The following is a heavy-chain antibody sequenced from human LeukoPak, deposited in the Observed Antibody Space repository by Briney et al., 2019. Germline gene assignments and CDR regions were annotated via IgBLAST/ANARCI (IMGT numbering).Heavy chain of an antibody. CDR3: AKDRVDFGNIVVVTAAFDY. CDR1: GFTFDDYV. V-gene: IGHV3-9*01. J-gene: IGHJ4*02. D-gene: IGHD2-21*02. Sequence: GGSLRLSCAASGFTFDDYVMHWVRQAPGKGLEWVSGIYWNSGSIGYADSVKGRSTISRDNAKNSLYLQMNSLRAEDTALYYCAKDRVDFGNIVVVTAAFDYWSQGTLVTVSS. CDR2: IYWNSGSI.